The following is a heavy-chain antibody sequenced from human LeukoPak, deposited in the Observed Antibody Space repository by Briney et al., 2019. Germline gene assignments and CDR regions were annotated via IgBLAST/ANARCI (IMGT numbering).Heavy chain of an antibody. CDR1: GGSISSGGYS. V-gene: IGHV4-30-2*01. Sequence: PSETLSLTCTVSGGSISSGGYSWSWIRQPPGKGLEWIGYIYHSGSTYYNPSLKSRVTISVDRSKNQFPLKLSSVTAADTAVYYCASSYGDYDWYFDLWGRGTLVTVSS. CDR3: ASSYGDYDWYFDL. D-gene: IGHD4-17*01. CDR2: IYHSGST. J-gene: IGHJ2*01.